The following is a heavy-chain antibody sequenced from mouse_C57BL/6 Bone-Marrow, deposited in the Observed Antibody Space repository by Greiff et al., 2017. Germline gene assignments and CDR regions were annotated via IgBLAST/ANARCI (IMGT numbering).Heavy chain of an antibody. CDR3: ARTAYYDYCGGWFAY. Sequence: QVQLQQPGAELVMPGASVKLSCKASGYTFTSYWMHWVKQRPGQGLEWIGEIDPSDSYTNYNQKFQGKSTLTVDKSSSTAYMQLSSLTADDSAVYYCARTAYYDYCGGWFAYWGQGTLVTVSA. D-gene: IGHD2-4*01. V-gene: IGHV1-69*01. CDR1: GYTFTSYW. J-gene: IGHJ3*01. CDR2: IDPSDSYT.